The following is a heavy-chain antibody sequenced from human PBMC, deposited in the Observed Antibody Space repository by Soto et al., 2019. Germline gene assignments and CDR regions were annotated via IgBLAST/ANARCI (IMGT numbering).Heavy chain of an antibody. CDR1: GYTFTSYG. CDR2: ISAYNGNT. V-gene: IGHV1-18*04. J-gene: IGHJ6*02. Sequence: ASGNVSWKASGYTFTSYGIIWVRQATGQGLEWMGWISAYNGNTNYAQKLQGRVTMTRDTSISTAYMELSGLRSDDTAVYYCARGGLYGSGSYYYYYGMDVWGQGTTVTVAS. D-gene: IGHD3-10*01. CDR3: ARGGLYGSGSYYYYYGMDV.